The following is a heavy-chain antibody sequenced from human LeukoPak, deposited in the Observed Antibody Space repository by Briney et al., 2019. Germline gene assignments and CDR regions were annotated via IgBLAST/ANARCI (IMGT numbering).Heavy chain of an antibody. CDR2: IYYSGST. Sequence: SETLSLTCTVSGGSISSYYWSWIRQPPGKGLEWIGYIYYSGSTNYNPSLKSRVTISVDTSKNQFSLKLSSVTAADTAVYYCASSTLNPEYFQHWGQGTLVTVSS. CDR1: GGSISSYY. V-gene: IGHV4-59*08. J-gene: IGHJ1*01. D-gene: IGHD2-15*01. CDR3: ASSTLNPEYFQH.